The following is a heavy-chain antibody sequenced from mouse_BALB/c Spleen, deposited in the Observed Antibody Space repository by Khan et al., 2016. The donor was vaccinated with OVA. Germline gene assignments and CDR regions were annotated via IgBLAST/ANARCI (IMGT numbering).Heavy chain of an antibody. CDR2: IDPANGNT. CDR3: ATYYYGSSMYFDY. V-gene: IGHV14-3*02. Sequence: VQLQQSGAEVVKPGASVKLSCTASGFNIKDTYMHWVKQRPEQGLEWIGRIDPANGNTKYDPKFQGKATVTADTSSNTAYLQLSSLTSEDTAVYYCATYYYGSSMYFDYWGQGTTLTVSS. J-gene: IGHJ2*01. D-gene: IGHD1-1*01. CDR1: GFNIKDTY.